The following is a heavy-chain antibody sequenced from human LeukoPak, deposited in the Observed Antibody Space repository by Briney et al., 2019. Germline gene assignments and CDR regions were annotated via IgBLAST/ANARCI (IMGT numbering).Heavy chain of an antibody. V-gene: IGHV4-4*07. CDR3: ASLDRLEVTDGIDAFDI. D-gene: IGHD2-21*02. CDR2: IYTSGST. J-gene: IGHJ3*02. Sequence: PSETLSLTCTVSGGSISSYYWSWIRQPAGKGLEWIGRIYTSGSTNYNPSLKSRVTMSVDTSKNQFSLKLSSVTAADTAVYYCASLDRLEVTDGIDAFDIWGQGTMVTVSS. CDR1: GGSISSYY.